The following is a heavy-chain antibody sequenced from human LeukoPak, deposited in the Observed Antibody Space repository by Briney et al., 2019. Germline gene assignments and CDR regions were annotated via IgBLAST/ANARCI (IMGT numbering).Heavy chain of an antibody. V-gene: IGHV3-23*01. J-gene: IGHJ3*02. Sequence: PGGSLRLSCAASGFTFRIYAMSWVRQAPGRGLEWVSAISGSGGSTYYADSVKGRFTISRDNSRNTLYLQMNSLRAEDTAAYYCAKRLAYYYDNSGLTDTFDIWGQGTMVTVSS. CDR3: AKRLAYYYDNSGLTDTFDI. CDR2: ISGSGGST. D-gene: IGHD3-22*01. CDR1: GFTFRIYA.